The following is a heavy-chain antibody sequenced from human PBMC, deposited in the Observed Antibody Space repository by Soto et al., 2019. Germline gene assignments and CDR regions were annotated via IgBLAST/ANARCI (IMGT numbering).Heavy chain of an antibody. J-gene: IGHJ3*02. CDR1: GFTSSSFV. CDR3: AKERGVLDAFDM. D-gene: IGHD3-10*01. CDR2: ISSDGNNQ. V-gene: IGHV3-30*18. Sequence: QLQLVESGGGVVHPGTSLRLSCAASGFTSSSFVIHWVRQAPGKGLEWLAVISSDGNNQYYADSVKGRFTISRDNSKRTLYLQVNSLRAEDTAVYFCAKERGVLDAFDMWGQGTMVTVS.